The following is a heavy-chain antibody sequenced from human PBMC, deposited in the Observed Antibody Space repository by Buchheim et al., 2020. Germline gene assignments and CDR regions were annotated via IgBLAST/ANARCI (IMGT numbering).Heavy chain of an antibody. Sequence: VQLVESGGGLVQPGGSLRLSCAASGFTFNTYSMNWVRQAPGKGLEWVAVISYDGSNKYYADSVKGRFTISRDNSKNTLYLQMNSLRAEDTAVYYCAKTGMVVPRHFDYWGQGTL. J-gene: IGHJ4*02. CDR2: ISYDGSNK. CDR1: GFTFNTYS. D-gene: IGHD2-21*01. CDR3: AKTGMVVPRHFDY. V-gene: IGHV3-30*18.